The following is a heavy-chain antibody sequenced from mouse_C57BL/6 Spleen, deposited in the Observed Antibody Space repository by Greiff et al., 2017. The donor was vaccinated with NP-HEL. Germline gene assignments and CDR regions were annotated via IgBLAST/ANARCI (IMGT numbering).Heavy chain of an antibody. D-gene: IGHD1-1*01. CDR1: GFSLTSYG. CDR2: IWRGGST. V-gene: IGHV2-5*01. CDR3: ATLYYYGSSHHWYFDV. Sequence: VQLQQSGPGLVQPSQSLSITCTVSGFSLTSYGVHWVRQSPGKGLEWLGVIWRGGSTDYNAAFMSRLSITKDNSKSQVFFKMNSLQADDTAIYYCATLYYYGSSHHWYFDVWGTGTTVTVSS. J-gene: IGHJ1*03.